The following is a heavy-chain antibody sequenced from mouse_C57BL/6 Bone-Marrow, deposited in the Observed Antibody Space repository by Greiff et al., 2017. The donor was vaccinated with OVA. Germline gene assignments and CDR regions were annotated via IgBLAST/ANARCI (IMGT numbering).Heavy chain of an antibody. Sequence: VQLQQSGPELVKPGASVKISCKASGYAFSSSWMNWVKQRPGKGLEWIGRIYPGDGDTSYNGKFKGKATLTADKSSSTAYMQLSSLTSEDSAVYFCANYGSSYLDYWGEGTTLTVSS. CDR2: IYPGDGDT. J-gene: IGHJ2*01. CDR1: GYAFSSSW. V-gene: IGHV1-82*01. CDR3: ANYGSSYLDY. D-gene: IGHD1-1*01.